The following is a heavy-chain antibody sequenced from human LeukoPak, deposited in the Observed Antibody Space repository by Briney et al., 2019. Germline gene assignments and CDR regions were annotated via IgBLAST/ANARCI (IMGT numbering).Heavy chain of an antibody. CDR1: GYSFTSYW. CDR3: ARLSITIFGVPRGRFDP. J-gene: IGHJ5*02. V-gene: IGHV5-51*01. Sequence: GESLKISCKGSGYSFTSYWIGWVRQMPGKGLEWMGIIYPGDSDTRYSPPFQGQVTISADKSISTAYLPWSSLRASDTAMYYCARLSITIFGVPRGRFDPWGQGTLVTVSS. CDR2: IYPGDSDT. D-gene: IGHD3-3*01.